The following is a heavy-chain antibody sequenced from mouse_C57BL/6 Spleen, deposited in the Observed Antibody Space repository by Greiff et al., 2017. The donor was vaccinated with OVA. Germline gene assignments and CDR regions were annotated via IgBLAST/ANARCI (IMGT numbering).Heavy chain of an antibody. V-gene: IGHV1-26*01. J-gene: IGHJ2*01. D-gene: IGHD2-1*01. Sequence: EVKLQQSGPELVKPGASVKISCKASGYTFTDYYMNWVKQSHGKSLEWIGDINPNNGGTSYNQKFKGKATLTVDKSSSTAYMELRSLTSEDSAVYYCARSTKDYWGQGTTLTVSS. CDR2: INPNNGGT. CDR3: ARSTKDY. CDR1: GYTFTDYY.